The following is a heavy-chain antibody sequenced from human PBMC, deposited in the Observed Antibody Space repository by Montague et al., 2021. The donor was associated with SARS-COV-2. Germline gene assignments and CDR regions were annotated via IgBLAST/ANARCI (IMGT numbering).Heavy chain of an antibody. V-gene: IGHV3-7*01. Sequence: SLRLSCAASGFTFSSYWMSWVRQAPGKGLEWVANIKQDGSEKYYVDSVKGRFTISRDNAKNSLYLQMNSLRAEDTAVYYCARDSFWSSYYTDYYGMDVWGQGTTVTLSS. D-gene: IGHD3-3*01. J-gene: IGHJ6*02. CDR1: GFTFSSYW. CDR2: IKQDGSEK. CDR3: ARDSFWSSYYTDYYGMDV.